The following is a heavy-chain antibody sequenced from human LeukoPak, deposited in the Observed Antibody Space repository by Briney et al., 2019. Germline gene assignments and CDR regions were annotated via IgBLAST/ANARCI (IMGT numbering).Heavy chain of an antibody. D-gene: IGHD2-15*01. V-gene: IGHV5-51*01. CDR2: ISPGDSDT. CDR1: GYGFPSYW. J-gene: IGHJ5*02. CDR3: ARRGDYCSADNCYPWWFDP. Sequence: GESLKISCKGSGYGFPSYWIGWVRQMPGKGLEWMGIISPGDSDTRYSPSFQGQVTISADKPISTAYLQWSSLQASDTAMYYCARRGDYCSADNCYPWWFDPWGQGTLVTVSS.